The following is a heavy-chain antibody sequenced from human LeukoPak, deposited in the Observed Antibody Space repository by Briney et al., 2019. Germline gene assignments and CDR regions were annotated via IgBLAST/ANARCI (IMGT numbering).Heavy chain of an antibody. D-gene: IGHD5-18*01. CDR3: ARGGGYSYGYSRVFDY. J-gene: IGHJ4*02. CDR2: INHSGST. V-gene: IGHV4-34*01. Sequence: SETLSLTCAVYGGSFSGYYWSLIRQPPGKRLEWIGEINHSGSTNYNPSLKSRVTISVDTSKNQFSLKLSSVTAADTAVYYCARGGGYSYGYSRVFDYWGQGTLVTVSS. CDR1: GGSFSGYY.